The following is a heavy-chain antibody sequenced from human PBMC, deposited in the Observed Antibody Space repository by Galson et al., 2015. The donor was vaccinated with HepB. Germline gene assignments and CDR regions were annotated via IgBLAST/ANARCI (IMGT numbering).Heavy chain of an antibody. D-gene: IGHD6-6*01. Sequence: TLSLTCTVSGGSISSGSYYWSWIRQPAGKGLEWIGRIYTSGSTNYNPSLKSRVTMSVDTSKNQFSLKLSSVTAADTAVYYCARTAARDLGLFDYWGQGTLVTVSS. CDR2: IYTSGST. J-gene: IGHJ4*02. V-gene: IGHV4-61*02. CDR3: ARTAARDLGLFDY. CDR1: GGSISSGSYY.